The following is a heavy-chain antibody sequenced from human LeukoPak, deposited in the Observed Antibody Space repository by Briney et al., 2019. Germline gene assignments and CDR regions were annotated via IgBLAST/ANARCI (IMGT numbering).Heavy chain of an antibody. Sequence: SETLSLTCTVSGVSISDDYWSWIRQPPGKGLGWIGEINHSGSTNYNPSLKSRVTISVDTSKNQFSLKLSSVTAADTAVYYCASPYTGDYWGQGTLVTVSS. V-gene: IGHV4-34*01. CDR3: ASPYTGDY. D-gene: IGHD1-14*01. J-gene: IGHJ4*02. CDR1: GVSISDDY. CDR2: INHSGST.